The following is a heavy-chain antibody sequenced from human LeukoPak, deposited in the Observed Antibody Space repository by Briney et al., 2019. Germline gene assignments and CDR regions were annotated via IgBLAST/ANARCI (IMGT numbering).Heavy chain of an antibody. J-gene: IGHJ6*04. Sequence: PGRSLRLSCAASGFTFSSYGMHWVRQAPGKGLEWVAVIWYDGSNKYYADSVKGRFTISRDNSKNTLYLQMNSLRAEDTAVYYCAREGRVVPAAMRNYYHGMDVWGKGTTVTVSS. CDR2: IWYDGSNK. CDR3: AREGRVVPAAMRNYYHGMDV. CDR1: GFTFSSYG. D-gene: IGHD2-2*01. V-gene: IGHV3-33*01.